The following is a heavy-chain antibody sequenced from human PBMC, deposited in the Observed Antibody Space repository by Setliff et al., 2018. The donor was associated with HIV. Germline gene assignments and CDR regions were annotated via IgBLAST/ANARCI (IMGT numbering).Heavy chain of an antibody. D-gene: IGHD3-10*01. Sequence: KTSETLSLTCAVDGGSFSGYYWSWIRQPPGKGLEWIGEINHSGSTNYNPSLKSRVTISVDTSKNQFSLKLTSVTAADTAVYYCARGRLYGVVDYWGQGTLVTVSS. CDR3: ARGRLYGVVDY. J-gene: IGHJ4*02. CDR1: GGSFSGYY. CDR2: INHSGST. V-gene: IGHV4-34*01.